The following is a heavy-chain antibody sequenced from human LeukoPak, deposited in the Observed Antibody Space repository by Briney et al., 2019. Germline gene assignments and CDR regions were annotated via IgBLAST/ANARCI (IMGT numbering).Heavy chain of an antibody. CDR3: ARGLLYYYGSGSEDYFDY. CDR2: IYSGGST. J-gene: IGHJ4*02. CDR1: GFTVSSNY. V-gene: IGHV3-53*01. Sequence: PGGSLRLSCAASGFTVSSNYMSWVRQAPGKGLEWVSVIYSGGSTYYADSVKGRFTISRDNSKNTLYLQMNSLRAEDTAVYYCARGLLYYYGSGSEDYFDYWGQGTLVTVSS. D-gene: IGHD3-10*01.